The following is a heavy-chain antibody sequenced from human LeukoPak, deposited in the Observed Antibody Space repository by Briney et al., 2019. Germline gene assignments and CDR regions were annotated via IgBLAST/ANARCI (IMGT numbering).Heavy chain of an antibody. CDR1: GFTFNHYA. CDR2: IWSDATNR. CDR3: AKDAQRGFDYSNSLEY. V-gene: IGHV3-33*06. Sequence: PGRSLTLSCAATGFTFNHYAMHWVRQAPGKGLEWVAVIWSDATNRYYADSVKGRFTISRGDAGKTLYLQMSSLRPEDTGVYYCAKDAQRGFDYSNSLEYWGQGTPVTVST. D-gene: IGHD4-11*01. J-gene: IGHJ4*02.